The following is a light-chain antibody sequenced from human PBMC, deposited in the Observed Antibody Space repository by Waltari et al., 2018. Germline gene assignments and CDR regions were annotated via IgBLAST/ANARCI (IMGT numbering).Light chain of an antibody. J-gene: IGKJ1*01. CDR2: AAS. V-gene: IGKV1-39*01. CDR1: QSISNY. Sequence: DIQMTQSPVSLSASAGDRVTITCRPNQSISNYFNCYQQKPGKVPKLLIYAASRLQSGVPSRFSGSGAGTDFTLTITSLQAEDFATYYCQQSYSDPAWTFGQGTKVEIK. CDR3: QQSYSDPAWT.